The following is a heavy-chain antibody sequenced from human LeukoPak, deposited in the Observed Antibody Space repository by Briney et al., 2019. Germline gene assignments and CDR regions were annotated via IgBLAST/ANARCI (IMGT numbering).Heavy chain of an antibody. CDR2: IYYSGGT. CDR3: ARGAMATTPFFDY. Sequence: PSETLSLTCTVSGGSISRYYWSWIRQPPGKGLEWIGYIYYSGGTNYNPSLKSRVTISVDTSKNQFSLKLSSVTAADTAVYYCARGAMATTPFFDYWGQGTLVTVSS. J-gene: IGHJ4*02. CDR1: GGSISRYY. V-gene: IGHV4-59*01. D-gene: IGHD5-24*01.